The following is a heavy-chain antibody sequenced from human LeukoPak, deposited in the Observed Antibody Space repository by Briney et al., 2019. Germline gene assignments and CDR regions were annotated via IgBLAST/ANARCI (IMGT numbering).Heavy chain of an antibody. Sequence: PPETLSLTCAVYGGPFSGYYWSWIRQPPGKGPEWIGEINHSGSTNYNPSLKSRVTISLDTSKNQFSLKLSAVTAADTAVYFCARAMFTNGWYWNHWGQGTLVTVSS. CDR1: GGPFSGYY. V-gene: IGHV4-34*01. CDR3: ARAMFTNGWYWNH. CDR2: INHSGST. J-gene: IGHJ5*02. D-gene: IGHD6-19*01.